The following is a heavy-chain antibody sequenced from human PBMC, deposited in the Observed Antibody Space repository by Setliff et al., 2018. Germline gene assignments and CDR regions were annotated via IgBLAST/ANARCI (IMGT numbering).Heavy chain of an antibody. J-gene: IGHJ4*02. CDR2: INPSGGST. Sequence: ASVKVSCKASGYTFTSYDINWVRQATGQGLEWMGVINPSGGSTTYAQRFQGRVTMTRDTSTSTVYMYLSSLRSEDTAVYYCARHLDDFWSGYYFDYWGQGTLVTVSS. CDR1: GYTFTSYD. D-gene: IGHD3-3*01. CDR3: ARHLDDFWSGYYFDY. V-gene: IGHV1-46*01.